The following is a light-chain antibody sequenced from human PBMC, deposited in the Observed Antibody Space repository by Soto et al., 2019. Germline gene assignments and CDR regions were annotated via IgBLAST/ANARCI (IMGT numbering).Light chain of an antibody. J-gene: IGKJ1*01. V-gene: IGKV1-39*01. CDR1: QTIIKY. CDR3: QQSYSTPWT. Sequence: DIQMTQSPSSLSASVGDRVTITCRASQTIIKYLNWYQQKPGKAPKLLINGASSLQSGVSSRFNGSRSGTEFTLTISSLKPADSATYYCQQSYSTPWTFGQGTKVERK. CDR2: GAS.